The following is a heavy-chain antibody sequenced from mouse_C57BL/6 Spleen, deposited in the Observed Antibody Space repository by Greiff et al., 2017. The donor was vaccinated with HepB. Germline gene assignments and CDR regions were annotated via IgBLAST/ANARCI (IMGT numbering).Heavy chain of an antibody. CDR1: GYTFTSYW. CDR3: AHMVTTGWFAY. CDR2: IDPSDSYT. J-gene: IGHJ3*01. V-gene: IGHV1-50*01. Sequence: QVHVKQSGAELVKPGASVKLSCKASGYTFTSYWMQWVKQRPGQGLEWIGEIDPSDSYTNYNQKFKGKATLTVDTSSSTAYMQLSSLTSEDSAVYYCAHMVTTGWFAYWGQGTLVTVSA. D-gene: IGHD2-2*01.